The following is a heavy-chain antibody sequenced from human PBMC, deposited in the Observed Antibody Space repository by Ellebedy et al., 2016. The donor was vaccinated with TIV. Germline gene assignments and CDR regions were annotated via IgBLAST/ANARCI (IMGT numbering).Heavy chain of an antibody. CDR1: GYTFTANY. V-gene: IGHV1-2*02. CDR3: ARVLRATSGMDV. Sequence: ASVKVSCKASGYTFTANYIHWVRQAPGQGLEWVGGGTGEGGGTNFPQKFQGRVTMTRDTSVNTVYLEPSRLQSDDTAVYYCARVLRATSGMDVWGQGTTVTVS. CDR2: GTGEGGGT. D-gene: IGHD4/OR15-4a*01. J-gene: IGHJ6*02.